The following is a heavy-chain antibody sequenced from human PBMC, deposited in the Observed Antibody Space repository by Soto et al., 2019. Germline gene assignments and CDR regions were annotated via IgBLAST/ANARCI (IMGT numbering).Heavy chain of an antibody. CDR3: AGTTSHQWYYMDV. V-gene: IGHV6-1*01. J-gene: IGHJ6*03. CDR1: GDSVSSNSAA. D-gene: IGHD1-7*01. CDR2: TYYRSRWYN. Sequence: PSQTLSLTCAISGDSVSSNSAAWNWIRQSPSRGLEWLGRTYYRSRWYNDYAVSVRSRITVNPDTSKNQFSLQLTSVTPEDTAVYYCAGTTSHQWYYMDVWGKGTMVTVSS.